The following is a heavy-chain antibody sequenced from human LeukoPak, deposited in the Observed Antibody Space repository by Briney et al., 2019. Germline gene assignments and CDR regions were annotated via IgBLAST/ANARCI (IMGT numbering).Heavy chain of an antibody. Sequence: PSETLSLTCTVSGYSITSGYYWGWIRQPPGKGLEWIGSSYHGGSTFYNPSLKSRVTISVDTSKNQFSLKLSSVTAADTAVYYCARDQDYYGSGSYGPDYWGQGTLVTVSS. CDR3: ARDQDYYGSGSYGPDY. CDR1: GYSITSGYY. V-gene: IGHV4-38-2*02. J-gene: IGHJ4*02. CDR2: SYHGGST. D-gene: IGHD3-10*01.